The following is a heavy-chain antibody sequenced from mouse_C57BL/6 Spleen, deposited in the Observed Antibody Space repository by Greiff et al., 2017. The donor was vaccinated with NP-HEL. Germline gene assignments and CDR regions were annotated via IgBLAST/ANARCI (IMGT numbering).Heavy chain of an antibody. Sequence: EVQLVESGGGLVKPGGSLKLSCAASGFTFSSYAMSWVRQTPEKRLEWVATISDGGSYTYYPDNVKGRFTISRDNAKNNLYLQMSHLKSEDTAMYYCARDPDWEGAMDYWGQGTSVTVSS. D-gene: IGHD4-1*01. J-gene: IGHJ4*01. CDR3: ARDPDWEGAMDY. CDR1: GFTFSSYA. CDR2: ISDGGSYT. V-gene: IGHV5-4*01.